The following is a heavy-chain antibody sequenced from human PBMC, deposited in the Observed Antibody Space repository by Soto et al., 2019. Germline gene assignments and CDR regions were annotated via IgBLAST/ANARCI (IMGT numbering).Heavy chain of an antibody. CDR3: AKDGDSSSRPSDY. CDR2: VSGSGASA. J-gene: IGHJ4*02. CDR1: GFTFSSYA. Sequence: GGSLRLSCAASGFTFSSYAMSWVRQTPGKGLQWVSSVSGSGASAYYAASVKGRFTISRDNSKNILFLQMNSLVGEDTAVYFCAKDGDSSSRPSDYWGQGTLVTVSS. V-gene: IGHV3-23*01. D-gene: IGHD3-22*01.